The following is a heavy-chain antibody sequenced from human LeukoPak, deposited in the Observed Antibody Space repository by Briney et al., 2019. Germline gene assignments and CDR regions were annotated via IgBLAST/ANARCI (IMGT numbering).Heavy chain of an antibody. CDR3: ASGPDPVLRGPRRSFDL. J-gene: IGHJ3*01. D-gene: IGHD3-10*01. CDR1: GFTFSSYA. CDR2: ISGSGGST. Sequence: GSLRLSCAASGFTFSSYAMSWVRQAPGKGLEWVSAISGSGGSTYYADSVKGRFIISRDDSKNTMSLQMNSLRVDDTAVYYCASGPDPVLRGPRRSFDLWGQGTMVTVSS. V-gene: IGHV3-23*01.